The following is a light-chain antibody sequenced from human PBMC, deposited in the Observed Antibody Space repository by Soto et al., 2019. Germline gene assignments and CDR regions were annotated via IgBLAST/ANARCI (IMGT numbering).Light chain of an antibody. Sequence: ETVLTQSPATLSVSPGERVTLSCRAGQRVYSNLAWYQHKPGQAPRLLVYGASTRATGIPARFSGSGSGTDFTLTIRSLQSEDFAVYYCQQYNNWPLYSFGQGTKLEIK. J-gene: IGKJ2*01. CDR1: QRVYSN. CDR3: QQYNNWPLYS. V-gene: IGKV3-15*01. CDR2: GAS.